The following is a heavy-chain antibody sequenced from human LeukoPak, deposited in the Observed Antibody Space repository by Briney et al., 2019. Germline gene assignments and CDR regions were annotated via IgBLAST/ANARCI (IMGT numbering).Heavy chain of an antibody. CDR1: GYTFTRYH. Sequence: ASVKVSFKASGYTFTRYHMHWVRQAPGQALEWMGRINPNSGGTNYLQKYQGRVTMTMDTSISTAYMELSRLRSDDTAVYYCATRITGTTYFLVGFDPWGQGTLVTVSS. CDR3: ATRITGTTYFLVGFDP. CDR2: INPNSGGT. D-gene: IGHD1-7*01. J-gene: IGHJ5*02. V-gene: IGHV1-2*06.